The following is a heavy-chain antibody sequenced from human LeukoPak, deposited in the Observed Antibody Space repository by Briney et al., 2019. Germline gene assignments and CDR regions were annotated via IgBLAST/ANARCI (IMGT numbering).Heavy chain of an antibody. D-gene: IGHD6-13*01. CDR3: ATSSSAVGTYYFDY. V-gene: IGHV3-21*04. CDR1: GFTFSTYT. Sequence: PGGSLRLSCAASGFTFSTYTMNWVRQAPGKGLEWVSSIGTSSSYTYYADSVTGRFTISRDNAKNSLYLQMGTLRAEDTAVYYCATSSSAVGTYYFDYWGQGTLVTVSS. CDR2: IGTSSSYT. J-gene: IGHJ4*02.